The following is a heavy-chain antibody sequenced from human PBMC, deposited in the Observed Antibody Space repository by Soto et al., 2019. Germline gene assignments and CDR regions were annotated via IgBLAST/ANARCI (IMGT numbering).Heavy chain of an antibody. CDR2: ISYDGNNK. Sequence: GGSLRLSCAASGFPFSTYGMHWVRQAPGKGLEWAAVISYDGNNKDYADSVKGRFTISRDNSKNTLYLQMNSLRDEDTAVYYCAKGRYYDTSGDIAHQGLDVWGQGTTVTVSS. CDR3: AKGRYYDTSGDIAHQGLDV. CDR1: GFPFSTYG. D-gene: IGHD3-22*01. J-gene: IGHJ6*02. V-gene: IGHV3-30*18.